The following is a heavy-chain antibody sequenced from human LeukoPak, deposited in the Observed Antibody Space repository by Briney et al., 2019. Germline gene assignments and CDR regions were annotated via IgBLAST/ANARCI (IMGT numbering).Heavy chain of an antibody. CDR2: ISSSGSTI. CDR3: ARDSLRYFDWLPHLYYYGMDV. V-gene: IGHV3-48*03. D-gene: IGHD3-9*01. CDR1: GFTFSSYE. J-gene: IGHJ6*02. Sequence: PGGSLRLSCAASGFTFSSYEMNWVRQAPGKGLEWVSYISSSGSTIYYADSVKGRFTISRDNAKNSLYLQMNSLRAEDTAVYYCARDSLRYFDWLPHLYYYGMDVWGQGTTVNVSS.